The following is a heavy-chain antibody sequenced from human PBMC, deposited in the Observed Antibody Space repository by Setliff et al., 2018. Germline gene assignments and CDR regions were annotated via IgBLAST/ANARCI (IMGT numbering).Heavy chain of an antibody. CDR3: ARVESMVRGKNILRHFDY. J-gene: IGHJ4*02. D-gene: IGHD3-10*01. Sequence: ASVKVSCKASGYAVTGYHIHWVRQAPGQGPEWMGWINPNTGGTNYAQKFQGRVTMTRDTSITTAYMELGSLTTDDTAIYYCARVESMVRGKNILRHFDYWGQGTQVTVSS. V-gene: IGHV1-2*02. CDR1: GYAVTGYH. CDR2: INPNTGGT.